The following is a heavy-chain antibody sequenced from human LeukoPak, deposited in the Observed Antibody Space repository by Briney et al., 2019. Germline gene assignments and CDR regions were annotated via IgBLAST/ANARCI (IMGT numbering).Heavy chain of an antibody. D-gene: IGHD3-22*01. CDR2: IYYSGST. V-gene: IGHV4-59*01. CDR3: ARGHNYYDSSGYFDY. Sequence: SQTLSLTCTVSGGSISSYYWSWIRQPPGKGLEWIGYIYYSGSTNYNPSLKSRVTISVDTSKNQFSLKLSSVTAADTAVYYCARGHNYYDSSGYFDYWGQGTLVTVSS. J-gene: IGHJ4*02. CDR1: GGSISSYY.